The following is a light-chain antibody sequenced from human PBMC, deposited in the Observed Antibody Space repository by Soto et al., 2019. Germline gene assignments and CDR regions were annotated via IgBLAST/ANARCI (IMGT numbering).Light chain of an antibody. J-gene: IGLJ1*01. Sequence: QSALTQPASVSASPGQSITIPCTGTSSDVGSYNLVSWFQQHPGKVPKLLIYEVSNRPSGVSNRFSGSKSGSTASLTISGLQAEDEADYHCTSYTRDTALVFGTGTKLTVL. CDR2: EVS. V-gene: IGLV2-14*02. CDR1: SSDVGSYNL. CDR3: TSYTRDTALV.